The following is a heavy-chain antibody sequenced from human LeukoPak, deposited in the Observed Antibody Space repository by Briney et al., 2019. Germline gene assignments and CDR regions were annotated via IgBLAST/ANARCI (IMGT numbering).Heavy chain of an antibody. Sequence: ASVKVSCKSSGGTFSSYAIIWVRQAPGQGLEWMGGIIPIFGTANYAQKFQGRVTITADESTSTAYMELSSLRSEDTAVYYCARAEDSSHCSSTSCYGVWFDPWGQGTLVTVSS. D-gene: IGHD2-2*01. CDR1: GGTFSSYA. J-gene: IGHJ5*02. V-gene: IGHV1-69*13. CDR2: IIPIFGTA. CDR3: ARAEDSSHCSSTSCYGVWFDP.